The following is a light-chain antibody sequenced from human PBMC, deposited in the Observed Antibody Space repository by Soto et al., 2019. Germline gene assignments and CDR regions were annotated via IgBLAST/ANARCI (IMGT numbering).Light chain of an antibody. V-gene: IGKV3-15*01. Sequence: PGESATLLCRASQFVSSRSLAWYQQKLGQAPRLLIYGASTRATGIPARFSGSGSGTEFTLTISSLQSEDFAVYYCKQYNNWPWTFGQGTKVDIK. CDR3: KQYNNWPWT. J-gene: IGKJ1*01. CDR2: GAS. CDR1: QFVSSRS.